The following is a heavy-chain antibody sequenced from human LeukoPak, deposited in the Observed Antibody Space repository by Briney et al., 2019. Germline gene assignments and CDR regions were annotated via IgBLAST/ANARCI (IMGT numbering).Heavy chain of an antibody. D-gene: IGHD6-19*01. CDR2: IYYSGST. Sequence: PSETLSLTCTVSGGSISSYYWSWIRQPPGKGLEWIGYIYYSGSTNYNPSLKSRVTISVDTSKNQFSLKLSSVTAADTAVYYCAREGVPSGWNNWFDPWGQGTLVTVSS. CDR1: GGSISSYY. CDR3: AREGVPSGWNNWFDP. J-gene: IGHJ5*02. V-gene: IGHV4-59*01.